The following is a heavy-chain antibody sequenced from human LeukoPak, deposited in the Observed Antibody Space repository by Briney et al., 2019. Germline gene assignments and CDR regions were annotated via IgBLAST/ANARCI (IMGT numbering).Heavy chain of an antibody. J-gene: IGHJ4*02. D-gene: IGHD4-23*01. CDR1: GYTLTELS. V-gene: IGHV1-24*01. CDR3: ATASGTTVVTPFDY. Sequence: GASVKVSCKVSGYTLTELSMHWVRQAPGKGLEWMGGFDPEDGETIYAQKFQGRVTMTEDTSTDTAYMELSSLRSEDTAAYYCATASGTTVVTPFDYWGQGTLVTVSS. CDR2: FDPEDGET.